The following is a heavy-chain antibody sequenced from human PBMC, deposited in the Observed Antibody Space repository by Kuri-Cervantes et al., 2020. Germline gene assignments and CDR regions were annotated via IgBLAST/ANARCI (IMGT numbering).Heavy chain of an antibody. Sequence: GGSLRLSCKGSGYSFTSYWIGWVRQMPGKGLEWMGIIYPGDSDTRYSPSFQGQVTISADKSISTAYLQWSSLKASDTAMYYCARQGTYYFDSSGMGPWGQGTLVTVSS. V-gene: IGHV5-51*01. CDR3: ARQGTYYFDSSGMGP. CDR1: GYSFTSYW. J-gene: IGHJ5*02. D-gene: IGHD3-22*01. CDR2: IYPGDSDT.